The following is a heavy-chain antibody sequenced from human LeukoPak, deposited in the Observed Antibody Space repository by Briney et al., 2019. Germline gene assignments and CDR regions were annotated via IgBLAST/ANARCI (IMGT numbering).Heavy chain of an antibody. Sequence: GGSLRLSCAASGFNVSSNYMTWARQAPGKGLEWVSVIYGGGDTYYADSVKGRFTISRDISKNTLYLQMSSLRAEDTAVYYCARSRSIPAAGNGMDVWGQGTTVTVSS. CDR3: ARSRSIPAAGNGMDV. V-gene: IGHV3-53*01. D-gene: IGHD6-13*01. J-gene: IGHJ6*02. CDR2: IYGGGDT. CDR1: GFNVSSNY.